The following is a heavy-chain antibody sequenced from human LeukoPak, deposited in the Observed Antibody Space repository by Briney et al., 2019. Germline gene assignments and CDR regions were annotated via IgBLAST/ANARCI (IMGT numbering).Heavy chain of an antibody. Sequence: GGSLRLSCAASGFTFDDYAMHWVRQAPGKGLEWVSGISWNSGSIGYADSVKGRFTISRDNSKNTLYLQMNSLRAEDTAVYYCARGAVATMLSYFDYWGQGTLVTVSS. CDR2: ISWNSGSI. CDR3: ARGAVATMLSYFDY. D-gene: IGHD5-12*01. CDR1: GFTFDDYA. J-gene: IGHJ4*02. V-gene: IGHV3-9*01.